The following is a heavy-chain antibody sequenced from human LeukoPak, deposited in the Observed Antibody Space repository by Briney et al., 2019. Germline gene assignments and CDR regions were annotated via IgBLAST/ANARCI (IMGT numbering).Heavy chain of an antibody. D-gene: IGHD3-22*01. Sequence: GGSLRLSCAASGFTFSSYGMNWVREPPGKGLEWVSSISSSSCYIYYADSVKGRFTISRDNAKDSMYLQMNSLSAELTAVNYCACEKYYYDCSGYYTEAFGIWGQGTMVTVSS. CDR2: ISSSSCYI. CDR1: GFTFSSYG. J-gene: IGHJ3*02. CDR3: ACEKYYYDCSGYYTEAFGI. V-gene: IGHV3-21*01.